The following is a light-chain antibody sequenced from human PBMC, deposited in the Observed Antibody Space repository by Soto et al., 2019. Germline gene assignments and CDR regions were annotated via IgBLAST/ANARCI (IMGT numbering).Light chain of an antibody. CDR2: EGT. Sequence: QSALTQPASVSASPGQSITIPCTGTSSDVGSYNLVSWFQQHPGKVPKLLIYEGTKRPSGLPDRFSGSKSGNTASLTVSGLQAEDEADYYCSSYAGSSNVFGTGTKVTVL. J-gene: IGLJ1*01. V-gene: IGLV2-14*02. CDR1: SSDVGSYNL. CDR3: SSYAGSSNV.